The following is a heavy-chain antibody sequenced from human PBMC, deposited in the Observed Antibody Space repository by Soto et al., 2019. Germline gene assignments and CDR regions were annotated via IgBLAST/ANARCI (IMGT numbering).Heavy chain of an antibody. Sequence: PGGSLRLSCAASGLTFSSYAMSWVRQAPGKGLEWVSAISGSGGSTYYADSVKGRFTISRDNSKNTLYLQMNSLRAEDTAVYYCAKGRRSRLVPFDYWGQGTLVTVSS. J-gene: IGHJ4*02. CDR1: GLTFSSYA. V-gene: IGHV3-23*01. CDR3: AKGRRSRLVPFDY. CDR2: ISGSGGST. D-gene: IGHD2-21*01.